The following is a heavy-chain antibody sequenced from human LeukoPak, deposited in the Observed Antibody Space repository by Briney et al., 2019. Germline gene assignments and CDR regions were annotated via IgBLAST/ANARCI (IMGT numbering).Heavy chain of an antibody. CDR1: GGSISSGGYY. D-gene: IGHD4-17*01. V-gene: IGHV4-31*03. CDR3: ARSYGATYWYFDL. CDR2: IYYSGST. Sequence: SQTLSLTCTVSGGSISSGGYYWSWIRQHPGKGLEWIGYIYYSGSTYYNPSLKSRVTISVDTSKNQFSLKLSSVTAADTAVYYCARSYGATYWYFDLWGRGTLVTVSS. J-gene: IGHJ2*01.